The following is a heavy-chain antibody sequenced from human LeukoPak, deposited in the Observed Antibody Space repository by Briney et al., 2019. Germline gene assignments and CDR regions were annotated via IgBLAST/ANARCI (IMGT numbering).Heavy chain of an antibody. CDR1: GLSLSTSGVG. CDR3: AHTALATAGTGCFDY. CDR2: IYWNDEK. J-gene: IGHJ4*02. V-gene: IGHV2-5*01. D-gene: IGHD6-13*01. Sequence: SGPTLVKPTQTLTLTCTFSGLSLSTSGVGVGWIRQPPGKALEWLAVIYWNDEKRYRPSLKSRLTITKDTSKNQVVLTMTNMDPVDTATYYCAHTALATAGTGCFDYWGQGTLVTVSS.